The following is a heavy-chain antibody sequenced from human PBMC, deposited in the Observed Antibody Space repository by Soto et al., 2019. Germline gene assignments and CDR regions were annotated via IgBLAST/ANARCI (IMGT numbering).Heavy chain of an antibody. CDR1: GGSIRSHTW. CDR3: ARDEFDGSNHFGRFNP. V-gene: IGHV4-4*02. CDR2: IYHSGST. D-gene: IGHD1-26*01. Sequence: SETLSLTCAVAGGSIRSHTWWTWVRQPPGKGLEWVGEIYHSGSTNYNPSLEGRITISADRSKNQFSLELISVTAADTAVYYCARDEFDGSNHFGRFNPWGQGALVTVSS. J-gene: IGHJ5*02.